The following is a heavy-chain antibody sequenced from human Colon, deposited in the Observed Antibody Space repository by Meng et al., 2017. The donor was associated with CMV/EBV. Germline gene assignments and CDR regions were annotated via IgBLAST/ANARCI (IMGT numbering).Heavy chain of an antibody. CDR3: ARDQDFWSGPQFDP. CDR1: GFSLSSGNY. D-gene: IGHD3-3*01. CDR2: VFHSGDT. Sequence: GSLRLSCSVSGFSLSSGNYWGWIRQTPGKGLEWIGSVFHSGDTFYNPSLKSRITISVDKSKNQFSLKLTSVTAADTAVYYCARDQDFWSGPQFDPWGQGTLVTVSS. V-gene: IGHV4-38-2*02. J-gene: IGHJ5*02.